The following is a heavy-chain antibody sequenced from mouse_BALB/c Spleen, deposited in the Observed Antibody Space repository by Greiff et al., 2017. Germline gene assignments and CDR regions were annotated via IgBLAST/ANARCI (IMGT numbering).Heavy chain of an antibody. CDR3: ARWELEYGNTHYGMDY. CDR2: INPGSGGT. J-gene: IGHJ4*01. D-gene: IGHD2-10*02. CDR1: GYAFTNYL. Sequence: QVQLQQSGAELVRPGTSVKVSCKASGYAFTNYLIEWVKQRPGQGLEWIGVINPGSGGTNYNEKFKGKATLTADKSSSTAYMQLSSLTSDDSAVYFCARWELEYGNTHYGMDYWGQGTSVTVSS. V-gene: IGHV1-54*01.